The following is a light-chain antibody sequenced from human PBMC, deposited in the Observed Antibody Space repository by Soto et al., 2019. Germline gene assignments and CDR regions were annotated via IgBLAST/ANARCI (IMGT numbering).Light chain of an antibody. CDR3: QRYGSSPRTT. J-gene: IGKJ2*01. Sequence: EIVLTQSPGTLSLSPGERATLSCRASQSVSSSYLAWYQQKPGQAPRLLIFGASSRATGIPDRFSGSGSGTDLTLTISRLEPEDFAVYYCQRYGSSPRTTFGQGTKLEIK. CDR1: QSVSSSY. CDR2: GAS. V-gene: IGKV3-20*01.